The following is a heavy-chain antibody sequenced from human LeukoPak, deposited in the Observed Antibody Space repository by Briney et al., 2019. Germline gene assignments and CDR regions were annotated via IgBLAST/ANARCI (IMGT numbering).Heavy chain of an antibody. V-gene: IGHV4-39*01. CDR2: IYYSGST. Sequence: PSETLSLTCTVSGGSISSSSYYWGWIRQPPGKGLEWIGSIYYSGSTYYNPSLTSRVTLSVDTSKNQFSLKLSSVTAADTAVYYCARRSYYDSSGHCFDYWGQGTLATVSS. D-gene: IGHD3-22*01. CDR3: ARRSYYDSSGHCFDY. CDR1: GGSISSSSYY. J-gene: IGHJ4*02.